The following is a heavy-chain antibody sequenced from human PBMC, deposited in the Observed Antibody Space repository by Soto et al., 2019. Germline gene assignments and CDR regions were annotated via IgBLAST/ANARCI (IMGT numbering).Heavy chain of an antibody. CDR3: ASEVMDVNYYYGMDV. V-gene: IGHV3-21*01. CDR1: GFTFSSYS. Sequence: EVQLVESGGGLVKPGGSLRLSCAASGFTFSSYSMNWVRQAPGKGLEWVSSISSSSSYIYYADSVKGRFTISRDNAKNSLYLQMNSLRAEDTAVYYCASEVMDVNYYYGMDVWGQGTTVTVSS. D-gene: IGHD3-16*01. J-gene: IGHJ6*02. CDR2: ISSSSSYI.